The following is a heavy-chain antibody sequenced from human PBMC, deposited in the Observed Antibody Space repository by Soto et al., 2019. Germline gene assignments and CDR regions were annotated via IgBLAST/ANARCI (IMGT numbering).Heavy chain of an antibody. Sequence: GGSLRLSXAASRFTFDDYAMHWVRQAPGKGLEWVSGINWNSGSIGYADSVKGRFTISRDNAKNSLYLQMNSLRAEDTALYYCAKDIGGSSWYYFESWGQGTLVTVSS. CDR1: RFTFDDYA. CDR2: INWNSGSI. V-gene: IGHV3-9*01. CDR3: AKDIGGSSWYYFES. J-gene: IGHJ4*02. D-gene: IGHD6-13*01.